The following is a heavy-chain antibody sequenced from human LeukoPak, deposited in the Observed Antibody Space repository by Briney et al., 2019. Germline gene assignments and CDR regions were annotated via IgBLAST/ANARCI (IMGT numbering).Heavy chain of an antibody. CDR3: AKELRYFDWLPGRDYYYGMDV. CDR2: ISYDGSNK. Sequence: PGRSLRLSCAASGFTFSSYGMHWVRQAPGKGLEWVAVISYDGSNKYYADSVKGRFTISRDNSKNTLYLQMNSLRAEDTAVYYCAKELRYFDWLPGRDYYYGMDVWGQGTTVTVSS. D-gene: IGHD3-9*01. J-gene: IGHJ6*02. CDR1: GFTFSSYG. V-gene: IGHV3-30*18.